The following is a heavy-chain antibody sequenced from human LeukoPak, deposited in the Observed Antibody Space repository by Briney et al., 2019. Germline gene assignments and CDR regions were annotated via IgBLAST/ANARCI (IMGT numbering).Heavy chain of an antibody. D-gene: IGHD6-13*01. V-gene: IGHV1-18*01. Sequence: GASVKASCKASGYTYTTDGISWVRQAPGQGLEWMGWIDTYSGKTNYAQKFQGRVTMTSDTTTSTAYMELRSLRSDGTAVYYCARDRGIAEADSFDPWGQGTLVTVSS. CDR2: IDTYSGKT. CDR3: ARDRGIAEADSFDP. CDR1: GYTYTTDG. J-gene: IGHJ5*02.